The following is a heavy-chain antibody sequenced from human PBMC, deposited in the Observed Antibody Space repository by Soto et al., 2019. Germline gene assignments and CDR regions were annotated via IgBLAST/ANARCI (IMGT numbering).Heavy chain of an antibody. CDR1: GGSISSGGYY. J-gene: IGHJ6*03. CDR2: IYYSGST. V-gene: IGHV4-31*03. CDR3: ARDPGRYYYMDV. Sequence: QVQLQESGPGLVKPLQTLSLTCTVSGGSISSGGYYWSWIRQHPGKGLEWIGYIYYSGSTYYNPSLKSRVTISVDTSKNQFSLKLSSVTAADTAVYHCARDPGRYYYMDVWGKGTTVTVSS.